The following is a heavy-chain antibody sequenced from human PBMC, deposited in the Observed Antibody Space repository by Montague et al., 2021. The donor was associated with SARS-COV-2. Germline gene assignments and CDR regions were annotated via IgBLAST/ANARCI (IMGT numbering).Heavy chain of an antibody. CDR1: GFTFSSYE. CDR2: TTSTGSTI. Sequence: SLRLSCAASGFTFSSYEMNWVRQAPGKGLEWASYTTSTGSTIYYXDSVQGRFTISRDNAKKSLYLQMNSLRAEDTAVYYCARNKFPAAFDFWGQGTLVTVSS. CDR3: ARNKFPAAFDF. J-gene: IGHJ4*02. D-gene: IGHD2-2*01. V-gene: IGHV3-48*03.